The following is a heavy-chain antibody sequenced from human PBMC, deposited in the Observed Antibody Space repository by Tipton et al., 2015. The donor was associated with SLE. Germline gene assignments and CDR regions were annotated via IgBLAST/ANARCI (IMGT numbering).Heavy chain of an antibody. D-gene: IGHD3-10*01. CDR1: GGSISSSSYY. CDR3: ARPKYYYGSGSYPYWYFDL. Sequence: TLSLTCTVSGGSISSSSYYWSWIRQPPGKGLEWIGEINHSGSTNYNPSLKSRVTISVDTSKNQFSLKLSSVTAADTAVYYCARPKYYYGSGSYPYWYFDLWGRGTLVTVSS. J-gene: IGHJ2*01. CDR2: INHSGST. V-gene: IGHV4-39*07.